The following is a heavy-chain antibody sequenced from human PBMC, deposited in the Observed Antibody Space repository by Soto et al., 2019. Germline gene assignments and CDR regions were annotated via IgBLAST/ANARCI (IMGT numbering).Heavy chain of an antibody. V-gene: IGHV1-69*06. J-gene: IGHJ1*01. CDR1: GGTFSSYA. CDR3: AREPYSYYYDSSGLGSEYFQH. CDR2: IIPIFGTA. D-gene: IGHD3-22*01. Sequence: ASVKVSCKASGGTFSSYAISWVRQAPGQGLEWMGGIIPIFGTANYAQKFQGRVTITADKSTSTAYMELSSLRSEDTAVYYCAREPYSYYYDSSGLGSEYFQHWGQGTLVTVSS.